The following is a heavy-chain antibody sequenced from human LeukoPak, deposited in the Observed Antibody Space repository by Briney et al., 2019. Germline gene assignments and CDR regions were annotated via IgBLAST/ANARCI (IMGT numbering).Heavy chain of an antibody. CDR1: GFSLSTSGMC. D-gene: IGHD3-10*01. Sequence: SGPTLVNPTQTLTLTCTFSGFSLSTSGMCVSWIRQPPGKALEWLARIDWDDDKYYSTSLKTRLTISKDTSKNQVVLTMTNMDPVDTATYYCARMKRGSGSYYFHYWGQGTLVTVSS. CDR3: ARMKRGSGSYYFHY. V-gene: IGHV2-70*11. J-gene: IGHJ4*02. CDR2: IDWDDDK.